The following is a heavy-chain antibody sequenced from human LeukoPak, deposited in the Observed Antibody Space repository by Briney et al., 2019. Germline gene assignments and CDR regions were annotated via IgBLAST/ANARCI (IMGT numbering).Heavy chain of an antibody. CDR1: GGSISSYY. V-gene: IGHV4-59*08. Sequence: PSETLSLTCTVSGGSISSYYWSWIRRPPGKGLEWIGYIYYSGSTNCNPSLKSRVTISVDTSKNQFSPKLSSVTAADTAVYYCARQYYDILTGYSPYFDYWGQGTLVTVSS. CDR3: ARQYYDILTGYSPYFDY. D-gene: IGHD3-9*01. J-gene: IGHJ4*02. CDR2: IYYSGST.